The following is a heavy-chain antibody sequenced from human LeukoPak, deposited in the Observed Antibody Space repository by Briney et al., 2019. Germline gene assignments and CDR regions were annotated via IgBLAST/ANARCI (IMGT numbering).Heavy chain of an antibody. Sequence: KPSETLSLTCAVYGGSFSGYYWSWIRQPAGKGLEWIGRIYNSGITNYNPSLKSRVTMSMDTSMNQFSLKLRSVTAADTAVYYCARDYGDFPAYYFDYWGQGTLVTVSS. J-gene: IGHJ4*02. CDR2: IYNSGIT. D-gene: IGHD4-17*01. V-gene: IGHV4-59*10. CDR3: ARDYGDFPAYYFDY. CDR1: GGSFSGYY.